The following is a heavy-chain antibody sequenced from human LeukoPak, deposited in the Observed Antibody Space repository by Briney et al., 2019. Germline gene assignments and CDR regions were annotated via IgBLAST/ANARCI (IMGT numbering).Heavy chain of an antibody. CDR3: ARSGVRLGELSSFDF. D-gene: IGHD3-16*02. J-gene: IGHJ4*02. V-gene: IGHV3-53*01. CDR2: FYSGGST. Sequence: GGSLRLSCAASGFTVSSNYMSWVRQAPGKGLEWVSVFYSGGSTYYADSVKGRLTISRDSSKNTLYLQMNSLRAEDTAVYYCARSGVRLGELSSFDFWGQGTLVTVSS. CDR1: GFTVSSNY.